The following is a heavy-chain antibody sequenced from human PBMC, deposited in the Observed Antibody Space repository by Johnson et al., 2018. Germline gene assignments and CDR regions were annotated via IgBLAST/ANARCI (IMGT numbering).Heavy chain of an antibody. J-gene: IGHJ6*03. D-gene: IGHD6-19*01. V-gene: IGHV3-30-3*01. CDR3: ARAEDSSGWLYYYYYMDV. Sequence: QVQLVQSGGGVVQPGRSLRLSCAASGFTFSSYAMHWVRPAPGKGLEWVAVISYDGSNKYYADSVKGRFTISRDNSKKTLYLHMNNLRAEDTAVYYCARAEDSSGWLYYYYYMDVWGKGTTVTVSS. CDR1: GFTFSSYA. CDR2: ISYDGSNK.